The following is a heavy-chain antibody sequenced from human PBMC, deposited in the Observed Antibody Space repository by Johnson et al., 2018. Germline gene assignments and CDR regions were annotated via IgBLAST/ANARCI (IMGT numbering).Heavy chain of an antibody. CDR1: GGSISSYY. CDR2: IYYSGST. Sequence: QVQLQESGPGLVKPSETLSLTCTVSGGSISSYYWSWIRQPPGKGLEWIGYIYYSGSTNYNPSLERRVTIPVDTSKNQYSLKLTSVTAADTAVYYCARDRDFYARNCLWSYNYSGMDVWGQGTTVTVSS. V-gene: IGHV4-59*01. J-gene: IGHJ6*02. CDR3: ARDRDFYARNCLWSYNYSGMDV. D-gene: IGHD2/OR15-2a*01.